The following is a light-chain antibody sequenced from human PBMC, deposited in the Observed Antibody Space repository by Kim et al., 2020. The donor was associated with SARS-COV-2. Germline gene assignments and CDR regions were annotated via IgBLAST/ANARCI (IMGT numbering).Light chain of an antibody. V-gene: IGKV1-5*03. Sequence: SASVGDRVTITCRASRSITGWLAWYQQKPGKAPNLLIYKASSLDSGVPSRFSGSGSGTEFSLTISSLQPDDFATYYCQQYYNYPWTFGQGTKLEI. CDR3: QQYYNYPWT. J-gene: IGKJ2*02. CDR1: RSITGW. CDR2: KAS.